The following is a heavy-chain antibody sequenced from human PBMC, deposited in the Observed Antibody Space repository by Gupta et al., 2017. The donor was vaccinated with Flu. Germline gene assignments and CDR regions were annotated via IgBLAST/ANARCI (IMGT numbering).Heavy chain of an antibody. Sequence: EVQLVESGGGLVKPGGSLRRSCAASGFNFSTDYITRVRKAQGKGLDWVSSISSSSSYIYVADSVRRRFTISRGNAKNSLCLQMNTLRADDTAVYYCARHFSDRDAFDIWGQGTMVTDSS. V-gene: IGHV3-21*01. CDR1: GFNFSTDY. CDR2: ISSSSSYI. J-gene: IGHJ3*02. CDR3: ARHFSDRDAFDI.